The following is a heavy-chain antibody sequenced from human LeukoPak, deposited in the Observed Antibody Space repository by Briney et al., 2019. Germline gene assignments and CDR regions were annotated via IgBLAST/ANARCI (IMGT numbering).Heavy chain of an antibody. Sequence: SETLSLTCTVSGGSISSSDYYWGRIRQPPGKGLEWIGSIFYSGSTYYNPSLKSPVTISADMSKNYFSLRLSSVTAADTATYYCARHRRYYGSGSYYSDFDSWGQGILVTVSS. CDR2: IFYSGST. CDR1: GGSISSSDYY. D-gene: IGHD3-10*01. V-gene: IGHV4-39*01. J-gene: IGHJ4*02. CDR3: ARHRRYYGSGSYYSDFDS.